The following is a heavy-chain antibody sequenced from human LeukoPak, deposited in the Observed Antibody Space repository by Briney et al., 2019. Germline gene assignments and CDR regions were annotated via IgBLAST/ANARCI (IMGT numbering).Heavy chain of an antibody. CDR2: ISYDGSNK. V-gene: IGHV3-30*03. D-gene: IGHD6-6*01. Sequence: PGGSLRLSCAASGFTFSSYGMHWVRQAPGKGLEWVAVISYDGSNKYYADSVKGRSTISRDNSKNTLYLQMNSLRAEDTAVYYCARSAIAARDDDFDYWGQGTLVTVSS. J-gene: IGHJ4*02. CDR3: ARSAIAARDDDFDY. CDR1: GFTFSSYG.